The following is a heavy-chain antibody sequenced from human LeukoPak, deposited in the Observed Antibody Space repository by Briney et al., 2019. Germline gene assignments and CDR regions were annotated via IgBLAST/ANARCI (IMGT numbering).Heavy chain of an antibody. CDR2: IYSGGST. V-gene: IGHV3-66*01. J-gene: IGHJ4*02. Sequence: GGSLRLSCAASGFTVSSNYMSWVRQAPGKGPEWVSVIYSGGSTYYADSVKGRFTISRDNSKNTLYLQMNSLRAEDTAVYYCAYDSSGYDYYFDYWGQGTLVTVSS. CDR1: GFTVSSNY. CDR3: AYDSSGYDYYFDY. D-gene: IGHD3-22*01.